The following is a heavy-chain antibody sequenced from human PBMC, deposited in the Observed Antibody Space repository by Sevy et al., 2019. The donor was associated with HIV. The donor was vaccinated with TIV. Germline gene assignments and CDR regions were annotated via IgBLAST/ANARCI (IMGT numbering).Heavy chain of an antibody. V-gene: IGHV3-11*06. D-gene: IGHD1-7*01. CDR1: GFTFSDYY. CDR3: ARDRRNYGGQYFDY. CDR2: MSSGTSYT. J-gene: IGHJ4*02. Sequence: GGSLRLSCTASGFTFSDYYMSWIRQAPGKGLEWVSYMSSGTSYTNYADSVKGRFTISRDNAKNSLYLQMNSLRAEDTAVYYCARDRRNYGGQYFDYWGQGTLVTVSS.